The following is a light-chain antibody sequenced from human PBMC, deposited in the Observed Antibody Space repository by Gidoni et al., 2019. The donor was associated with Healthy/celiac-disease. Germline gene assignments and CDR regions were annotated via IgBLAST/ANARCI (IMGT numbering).Light chain of an antibody. CDR1: QSVSSSY. J-gene: IGKJ3*01. Sequence: ESELTQSPGTLSLSPGERATLSCRASQSVSSSYLAWYQQKPGQAPRLLIYGASSRATGIPDRFSGSGSGTDFTLTISRLAPEDFAVYYCQQYGSSPFTFGPXTQVDIK. CDR3: QQYGSSPFT. CDR2: GAS. V-gene: IGKV3-20*01.